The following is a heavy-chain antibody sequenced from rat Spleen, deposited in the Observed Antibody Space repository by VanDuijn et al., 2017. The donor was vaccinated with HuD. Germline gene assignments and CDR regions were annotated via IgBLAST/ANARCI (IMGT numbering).Heavy chain of an antibody. Sequence: EVQLVESDGGLVQPGRSLKLSCAASGFTFSDYFMAWVRQAPAKGLEWVATISSDGSSTYYRDSVKGRFTISRDNANSTLFLQMDRLRSDDTATYHCVEAGYLRDWYFDFWGQGVMVTVSS. CDR1: GFTFSDYF. D-gene: IGHD2-2*01. CDR3: VEAGYLRDWYFDF. V-gene: IGHV5-29*01. CDR2: ISSDGSST. J-gene: IGHJ2*01.